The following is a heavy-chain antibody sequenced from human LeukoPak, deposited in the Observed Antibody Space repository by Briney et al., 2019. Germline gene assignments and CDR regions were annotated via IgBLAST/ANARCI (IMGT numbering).Heavy chain of an antibody. CDR1: GYTCTGYY. D-gene: IGHD3-22*01. CDR3: AMSHDYYDSSGYYYFDY. V-gene: IGHV1-2*02. J-gene: IGHJ4*02. Sequence: ASVKVSCKASGYTCTGYYMHWVRQAPGQGLEWMGWINPNNGGTNYAQKFQGRVTMTRDTSISTAYMELSRLRSDDTAVYYCAMSHDYYDSSGYYYFDYWGQGTLVTVSS. CDR2: INPNNGGT.